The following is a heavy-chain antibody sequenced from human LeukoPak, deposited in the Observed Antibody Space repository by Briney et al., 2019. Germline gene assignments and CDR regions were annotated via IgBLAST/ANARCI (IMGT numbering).Heavy chain of an antibody. V-gene: IGHV1-2*02. CDR1: GYTFTGYY. CDR2: INPNSGGT. Sequence: ASVKVSCKASGYTFTGYYMHWVRQAPGQGLEWMGWINPNSGGTNYAQKFQGRVTMTRDTSISTAYMELSRLRSDDTAVYYCARDRTMVRGVITWFDPWGQGTLVTVSS. D-gene: IGHD3-10*01. J-gene: IGHJ5*02. CDR3: ARDRTMVRGVITWFDP.